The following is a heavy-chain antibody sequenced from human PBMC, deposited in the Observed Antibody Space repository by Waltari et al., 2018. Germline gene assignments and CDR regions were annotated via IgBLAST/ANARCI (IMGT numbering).Heavy chain of an antibody. CDR3: AREGVGGGDCPTPDLCYYYMDV. CDR2: IYYRGRH. V-gene: IGHV4-59*01. J-gene: IGHJ6*03. Sequence: QVQLQESGPGLVKPSETLSLPCTVSGGSISSYYWRWLRQPPGPGLAGIGYIYYRGRHNYNPSLKSRVTLSVETSKNQFALKLSSVTAADTAVYYCAREGVGGGDCPTPDLCYYYMDVWGKGTTVTVSS. CDR1: GGSISSYY. D-gene: IGHD2-21*01.